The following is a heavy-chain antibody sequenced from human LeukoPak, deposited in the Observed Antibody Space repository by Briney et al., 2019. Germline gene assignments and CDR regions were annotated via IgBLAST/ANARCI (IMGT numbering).Heavy chain of an antibody. Sequence: SETLSLTCTVSRGSISGSIRSYYWSWLRQPPGKGLEWIGYISSSGSVNDNPSLRSRVTISADTSKNQFFLSLSSVSAADTAVYYCARIPLGYSGAYYFDYWGQGTLVTVSP. V-gene: IGHV4-4*09. CDR1: RGSISGSIRSYY. CDR2: ISSSGSV. D-gene: IGHD5-12*01. J-gene: IGHJ4*02. CDR3: ARIPLGYSGAYYFDY.